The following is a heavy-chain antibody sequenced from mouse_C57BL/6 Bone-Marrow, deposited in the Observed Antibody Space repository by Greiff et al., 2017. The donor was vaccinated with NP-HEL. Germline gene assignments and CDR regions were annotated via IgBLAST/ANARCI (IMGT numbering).Heavy chain of an antibody. CDR1: GFTFSDYG. V-gene: IGHV5-17*01. CDR2: ISSGSSTI. D-gene: IGHD2-3*01. Sequence: EVKLVESGGGLVKPGGSLKLSCAASGFTFSDYGMHWVRQAPEKGLEWVAYISSGSSTIYYADTVKGRFTISRDNAQNTLFLQMTSLRSEDTAMYYCARRDGYSQEVYAMDYWGQGTSVTVSS. CDR3: ARRDGYSQEVYAMDY. J-gene: IGHJ4*01.